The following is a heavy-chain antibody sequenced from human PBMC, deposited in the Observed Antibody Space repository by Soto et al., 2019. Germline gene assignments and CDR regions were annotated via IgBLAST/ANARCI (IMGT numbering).Heavy chain of an antibody. CDR2: IYYSGST. V-gene: IGHV4-39*01. CDR3: ARPLYDFWSGTRLYYYYGMDI. CDR1: GGSISSSSYY. Sequence: ETLSLTCTVSGGSISSSSYYWGWIRQPPGKGLEWIGSIYYSGSTYYNPSLKSRVTISVDTSKNQFSLKLSSVTAADTAVYYCARPLYDFWSGTRLYYYYGMDIWGQGTTVTVSS. D-gene: IGHD3-3*01. J-gene: IGHJ6*02.